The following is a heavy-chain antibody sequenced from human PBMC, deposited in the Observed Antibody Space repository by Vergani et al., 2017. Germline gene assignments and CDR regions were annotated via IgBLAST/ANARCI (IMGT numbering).Heavy chain of an antibody. Sequence: QVQLQQWGGGLLKPSETLSLTCVVNGGSFTSYHWTWIRQSPGEGLEWVGDIDHTGRPDYNPSLKSRLTMSVDKSRNQFPLTRNSVTATDTARYLCARGNTETNGHLYYYYYMEGWGEGAAVGVS. CDR2: IDHTGRP. J-gene: IGHJ6*03. V-gene: IGHV4-34*01. D-gene: IGHD4-11*01. CDR1: GGSFTSYH. CDR3: ARGNTETNGHLYYYYYMEG.